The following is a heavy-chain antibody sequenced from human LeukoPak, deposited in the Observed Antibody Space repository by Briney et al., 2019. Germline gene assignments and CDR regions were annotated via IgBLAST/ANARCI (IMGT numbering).Heavy chain of an antibody. V-gene: IGHV1-18*01. CDR2: IRVHNGDT. CDR1: VYMFAVFG. J-gene: IGHJ3*01. Sequence: ASVTVSFKASVYMFAVFGITWVRQAPGQGLEWMGSIRVHNGDTNYAQKFQGRLTMTTDTSATTAYMELRSLKSDDTAVYYCARDRYDVGVGFDFWGQGTMVTVSS. D-gene: IGHD3-9*01. CDR3: ARDRYDVGVGFDF.